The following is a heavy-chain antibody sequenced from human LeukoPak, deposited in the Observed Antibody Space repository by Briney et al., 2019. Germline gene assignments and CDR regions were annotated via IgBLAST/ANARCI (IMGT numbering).Heavy chain of an antibody. CDR3: AKGIYSSGWSYFEY. CDR1: GFTFSNSA. D-gene: IGHD6-19*01. CDR2: LSGSGITT. J-gene: IGHJ4*01. V-gene: IGHV3-23*01. Sequence: QPGGSLRLSCAASGFTFSNSAMSWVRQAPGKGLEWVSTLSGSGITTYYADSVKGRFTISRDNSKNTLYLQMNSLRAEDTAVYYCAKGIYSSGWSYFEYCGHGTLVTVSS.